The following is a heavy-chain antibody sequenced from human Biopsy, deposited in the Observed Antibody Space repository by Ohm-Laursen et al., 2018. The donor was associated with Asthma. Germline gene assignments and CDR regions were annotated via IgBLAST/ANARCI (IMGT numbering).Heavy chain of an antibody. J-gene: IGHJ4*02. CDR3: ARKAGSCISRTCYSLDF. D-gene: IGHD2-2*01. CDR1: GGTFDTYV. CDR2: INSVFGTT. Sequence: SSVKVSCKSLGGTFDTYVIGWVRQAPGQGLEWMGGINSVFGTTTYPQKFQDRATITADDSTSTVYMELSSLRSEDTAVYYCARKAGSCISRTCYSLDFWGQGTLVTVSS. V-gene: IGHV1-69*01.